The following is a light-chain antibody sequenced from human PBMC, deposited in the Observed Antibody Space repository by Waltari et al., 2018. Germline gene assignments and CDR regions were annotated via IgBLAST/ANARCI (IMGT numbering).Light chain of an antibody. CDR1: QTVYTY. CDR2: DAS. Sequence: EIVLTQSPATLSLSPGERATLPCRASQTVYTYLAWYQQKPGQAPRLLIYDASNRASGVPARFSGSGSGTDFTLTISSLEPEDFAVYYCLQRVSRPPWTFGQGTKVEL. CDR3: LQRVSRPPWT. J-gene: IGKJ1*01. V-gene: IGKV3-11*01.